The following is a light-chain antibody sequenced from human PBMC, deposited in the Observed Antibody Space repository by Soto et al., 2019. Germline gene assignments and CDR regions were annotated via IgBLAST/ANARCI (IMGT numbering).Light chain of an antibody. CDR2: AAS. V-gene: IGKV3-11*01. Sequence: EIVLTQSPATLSLSPGERATLSCRASQSVSSYLAWYQQKPGQAPRLLIYAASNRATDIPARFSGSGSGTDFTLTIISRESEDFAVYYCQQRGNWPRTFGQGTKLEIK. CDR3: QQRGNWPRT. J-gene: IGKJ2*01. CDR1: QSVSSY.